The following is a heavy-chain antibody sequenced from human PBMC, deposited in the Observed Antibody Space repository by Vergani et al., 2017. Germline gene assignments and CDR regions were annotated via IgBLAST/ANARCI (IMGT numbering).Heavy chain of an antibody. Sequence: QVQLQESGPGLVKPSQSLSLTCPVSGGSISGVSYYLSWVRQPAGKGLEWIGRIYYSGRTDYNPSLESRVTMSVDTSKNQFSLNLTSVTAADTAVYYCARSYGYDAFDVWGQGTKVTVSS. CDR2: IYYSGRT. CDR3: ARSYGYDAFDV. V-gene: IGHV4-61*02. CDR1: GGSISGVSYY. J-gene: IGHJ3*01. D-gene: IGHD3-10*01.